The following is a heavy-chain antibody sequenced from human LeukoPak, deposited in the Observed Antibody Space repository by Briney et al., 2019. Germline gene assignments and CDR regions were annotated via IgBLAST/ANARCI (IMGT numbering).Heavy chain of an antibody. CDR2: ISSNGDNT. V-gene: IGHV3-64D*06. Sequence: GGSLRLSCSVSGFTFGTYVMHWVRQAPGKGLEYVSAISSNGDNTYYADSVKGRFTISRDNSKNTLYLQMSSLRADDTAVYYCVRGTGYWGQGALVTVSS. CDR3: VRGTGY. J-gene: IGHJ4*02. CDR1: GFTFGTYV.